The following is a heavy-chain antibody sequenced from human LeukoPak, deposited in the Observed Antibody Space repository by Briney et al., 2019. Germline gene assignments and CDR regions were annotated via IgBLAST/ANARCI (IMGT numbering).Heavy chain of an antibody. CDR1: GGSISSGSYY. D-gene: IGHD3-22*01. CDR2: VYSSGST. J-gene: IGHJ6*03. V-gene: IGHV4-61*02. Sequence: SQTLSLTCTVSGGSISSGSYYWGWIRQPAGKGLEWIGRVYSSGSTNYNPSLKSRVTISVATSTNQFSLKLSSVTAADTAVYYCARTPGSSGYYYYYYYMDVWGKGTTVTVSS. CDR3: ARTPGSSGYYYYYYYMDV.